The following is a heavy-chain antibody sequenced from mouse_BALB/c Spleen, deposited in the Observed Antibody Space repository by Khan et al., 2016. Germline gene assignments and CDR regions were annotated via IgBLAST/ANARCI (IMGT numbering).Heavy chain of an antibody. CDR1: GYSFTSYW. CDR2: IHPYVRET. Sequence: QVQLKQSGAELVRPGASVKLSCKASGYSFTSYWMNWVKQRPGQGLEWIGMIHPYVRETRYNQKFKDKATLTVDKSSSTAYMQLSSPTSEDSGVYYCGRWSWAVDYWGQGTTVTVSS. J-gene: IGHJ4*01. V-gene: IGHV1-61*01. CDR3: GRWSWAVDY.